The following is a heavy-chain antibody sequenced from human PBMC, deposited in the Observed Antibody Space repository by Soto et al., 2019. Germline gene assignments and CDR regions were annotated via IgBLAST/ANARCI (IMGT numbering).Heavy chain of an antibody. D-gene: IGHD3-22*01. J-gene: IGHJ3*02. V-gene: IGHV4-31*03. Sequence: SETLSLTCTVSGGSISSGGYYWSWIRQHPGKGLEWIGYIYYSGSTYYNPSLKSRVTISVDTSKNQFSLKLSSVTAADTAVYYCARLGYYDSSGYNLNAFDIWGQGTMVTVS. CDR3: ARLGYYDSSGYNLNAFDI. CDR2: IYYSGST. CDR1: GGSISSGGYY.